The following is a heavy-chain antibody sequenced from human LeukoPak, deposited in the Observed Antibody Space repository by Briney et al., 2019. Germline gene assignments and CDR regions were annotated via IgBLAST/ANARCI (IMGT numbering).Heavy chain of an antibody. CDR1: GFNFSTYS. V-gene: IGHV3-66*01. D-gene: IGHD6-19*01. CDR3: ARASVAGSLDY. CDR2: IYSGGST. Sequence: GGSLKLSCAASGFNFSTYSMNWVRQAPGKGLEWVSVIYSGGSTYYADSVKGRFTISRDNSKNTLYLQMNSLRAEDTAVYYCARASVAGSLDYWGQGTLVTVSS. J-gene: IGHJ4*02.